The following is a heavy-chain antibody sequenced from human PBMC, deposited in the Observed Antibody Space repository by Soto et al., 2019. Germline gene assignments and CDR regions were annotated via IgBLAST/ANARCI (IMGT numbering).Heavy chain of an antibody. V-gene: IGHV4-31*03. CDR3: ARAKGYSSGWCVWYFDY. CDR2: IYYRGST. CDR1: GGSISSGGYY. D-gene: IGHD6-19*01. J-gene: IGHJ4*02. Sequence: QVQLQESSPGLVKPSQTLSLTCTVSGGSISSGGYYRSWSRQHPGKGLEWIGYIYYRGSTYYNPSLKSRVTISVDTSKNQFSLKLSSVSAADTAVYYCARAKGYSSGWCVWYFDYWGQGTLVTVSS.